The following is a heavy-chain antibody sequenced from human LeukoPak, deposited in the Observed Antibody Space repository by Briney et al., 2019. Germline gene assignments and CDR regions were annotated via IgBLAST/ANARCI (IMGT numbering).Heavy chain of an antibody. CDR3: ARGSRGSYYDY. CDR1: GYTFTGYY. D-gene: IGHD1-26*01. CDR2: INPNSGGT. J-gene: IGHJ4*02. V-gene: IGHV1-2*02. Sequence: ASLWLSCKASGYTFTGYYMHWVPQAPGQGLEWRGWINPNSGGTNYAQTFQGRVTMTRHTSISTAYMELSRLRSDDTAVYYCARGSRGSYYDYWGQGTLVTVST.